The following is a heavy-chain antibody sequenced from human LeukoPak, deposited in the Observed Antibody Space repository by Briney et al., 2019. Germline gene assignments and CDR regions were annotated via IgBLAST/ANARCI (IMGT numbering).Heavy chain of an antibody. CDR2: IYYSGST. Sequence: SETLSLTCTVSGGSISSYYWSWIRQPPGKGLEWIGYIYYSGSTNYNPSLKSRVTISVDTSKNQFSLKLSSVTAADTAVYYCARDRGDGYNPMVLDYWGQGTLVTVSS. CDR3: ARDRGDGYNPMVLDY. J-gene: IGHJ4*02. V-gene: IGHV4-59*01. CDR1: GGSISSYY. D-gene: IGHD5-24*01.